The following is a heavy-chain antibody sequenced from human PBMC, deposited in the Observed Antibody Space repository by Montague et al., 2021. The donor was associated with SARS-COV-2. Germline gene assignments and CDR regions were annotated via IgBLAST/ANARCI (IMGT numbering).Heavy chain of an antibody. CDR1: GFIFDGYG. CDR2: ITRNGDST. CDR3: VRGYNYGPFDY. Sequence: SLRLPCAASGFIFDGYGMSWVRQVPGKGLEWVSGITRNGDSTSHADSVKGRFTISRDNAKNSLSLQMNSLRAEDTAFYYCVRGYNYGPFDYWGQGILVTVSS. V-gene: IGHV3-20*04. J-gene: IGHJ4*02. D-gene: IGHD5-18*01.